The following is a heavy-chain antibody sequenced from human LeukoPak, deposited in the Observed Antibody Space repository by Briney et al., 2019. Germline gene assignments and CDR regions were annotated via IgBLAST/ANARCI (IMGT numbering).Heavy chain of an antibody. Sequence: GGSLRLSCAASGFTFSSYPMTWVRQAPGKGLVWVSRISRDGSGTTYADSVKGRFTISRDNAKNTLPLQMNSLRAEDTAVYYCAREITNYYNIDYWGQGTLVTVSS. J-gene: IGHJ4*02. D-gene: IGHD3-22*01. CDR3: AREITNYYNIDY. CDR2: ISRDGSGT. CDR1: GFTFSSYP. V-gene: IGHV3-74*03.